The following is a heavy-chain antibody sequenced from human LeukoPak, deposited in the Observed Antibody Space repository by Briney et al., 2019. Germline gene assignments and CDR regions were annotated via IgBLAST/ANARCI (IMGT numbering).Heavy chain of an antibody. CDR1: GGSFSGYC. CDR2: INHSGST. CDR3: ARGRKAARRGNYYYMDV. Sequence: SETLSLTCAVYGGSFSGYCWSWIRQPPGKGLEWIGEINHSGSTNYNPSLKSRVTISVDTSKNQFSLKLSSVTAADTAVYYCARGRKAARRGNYYYMDVWGKGTTVTVSS. V-gene: IGHV4-34*01. D-gene: IGHD6-6*01. J-gene: IGHJ6*03.